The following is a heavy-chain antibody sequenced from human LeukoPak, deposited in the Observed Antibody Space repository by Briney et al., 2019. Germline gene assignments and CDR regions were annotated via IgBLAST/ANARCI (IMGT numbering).Heavy chain of an antibody. Sequence: PGRSLRLSCAASGFTFDDYAMHWVRQAPGKGLEWVSGISWNSGSIGYADSVKGRFTISRDNAKNSLYLQMNSLRAEDTAVYYCARGPEATDIYYYYMDVWGKGTTVTVSS. J-gene: IGHJ6*03. CDR2: ISWNSGSI. V-gene: IGHV3-9*01. CDR3: ARGPEATDIYYYYMDV. CDR1: GFTFDDYA. D-gene: IGHD1-26*01.